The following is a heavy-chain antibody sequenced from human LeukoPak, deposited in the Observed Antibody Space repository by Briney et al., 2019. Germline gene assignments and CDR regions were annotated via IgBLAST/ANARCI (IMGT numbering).Heavy chain of an antibody. D-gene: IGHD3-16*02. CDR1: GYTFTSYG. CDR2: INPNSGGT. J-gene: IGHJ4*02. CDR3: ARDSYVWGSYRPFDY. Sequence: ASVKVSCKASGYTFTSYGISWVRQAPGQGLEWMGWINPNSGGTNYAQKFQGRVTMTRDTSISTAYMELSRLRSDDTAVYYCARDSYVWGSYRPFDYWGQGTLVTVSS. V-gene: IGHV1-2*02.